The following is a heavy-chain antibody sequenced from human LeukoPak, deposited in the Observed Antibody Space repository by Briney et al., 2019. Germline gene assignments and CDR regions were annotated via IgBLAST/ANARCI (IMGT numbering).Heavy chain of an antibody. Sequence: GGSLRLSCAASGFTFSSYAMHWVRQAPGKGLEWVAVISYDGSNKYYADSVKGRFTISRDNSKNTLYLQMNSLRAEDTAVYYCAREYTEVLWFGELEYFDYWGQGTLVTVSS. CDR3: AREYTEVLWFGELEYFDY. CDR2: ISYDGSNK. J-gene: IGHJ4*02. D-gene: IGHD3-10*01. V-gene: IGHV3-30*04. CDR1: GFTFSSYA.